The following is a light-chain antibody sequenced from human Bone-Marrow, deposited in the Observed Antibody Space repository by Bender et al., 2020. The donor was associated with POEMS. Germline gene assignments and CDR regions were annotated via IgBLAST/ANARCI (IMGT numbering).Light chain of an antibody. CDR2: STY. J-gene: IGLJ3*02. CDR1: SSNIGSDY. Sequence: QSVVTQPPSLSAAPGQTVIISCSGGSSNIGSDYVSWYQHLPGTVPKLLIYSTYERPSGIPDRFAGSKSGTSATLTITGLQTGDEADYYCAVWDSRLSGRVFGGGTRLTVL. V-gene: IGLV1-51*01. CDR3: AVWDSRLSGRV.